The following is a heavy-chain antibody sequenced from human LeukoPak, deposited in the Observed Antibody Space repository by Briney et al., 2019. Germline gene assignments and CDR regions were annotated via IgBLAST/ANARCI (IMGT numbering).Heavy chain of an antibody. CDR1: RGTFSSYA. CDR2: IIHIFGTA. V-gene: IGHV1-69*05. D-gene: IGHD1-26*01. Sequence: SVRVSCVESRGTFSSYAISLVRQAPGQGGEWVGGIIHIFGTASYAQKLQGRVTIPTDESTSTAYMELRSLRSEDTAVYYCAREGGSYYRNWFDPWGRGTLVPVPS. J-gene: IGHJ5*02. CDR3: AREGGSYYRNWFDP.